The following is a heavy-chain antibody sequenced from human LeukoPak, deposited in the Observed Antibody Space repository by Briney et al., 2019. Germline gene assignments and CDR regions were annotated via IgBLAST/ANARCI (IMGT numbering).Heavy chain of an antibody. CDR1: GFTFSRYD. V-gene: IGHV3-33*08. Sequence: PGGSLRLSCAASGFTFSRYDMQWVRQAPGKGLEWVALIWSDGSNKFYADSVKGRFTISRDNSKNTLDLQMNSLRAEDTGVYYCARLVGATTAAWFDPWGQGTLVTVSS. D-gene: IGHD1-26*01. CDR3: ARLVGATTAAWFDP. J-gene: IGHJ5*02. CDR2: IWSDGSNK.